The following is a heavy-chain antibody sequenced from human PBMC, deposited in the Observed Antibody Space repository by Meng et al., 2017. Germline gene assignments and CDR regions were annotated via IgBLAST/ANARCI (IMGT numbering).Heavy chain of an antibody. D-gene: IGHD6-19*01. CDR2: INPSGGST. J-gene: IGHJ4*02. V-gene: IGHV1-46*01. CDR3: ASSPAGQQTQWLVPYYFDY. Sequence: GQLVQAGAEVKKPGASVKVSCKASGYTFTGYYMHWVRQAPGQGLEWMGIINPSGGSTSYAQKFQGRVTMTRDTSTSTVYMELSSLRSEDTAVYYCASSPAGQQTQWLVPYYFDYWGQGTLVTVSS. CDR1: GYTFTGYY.